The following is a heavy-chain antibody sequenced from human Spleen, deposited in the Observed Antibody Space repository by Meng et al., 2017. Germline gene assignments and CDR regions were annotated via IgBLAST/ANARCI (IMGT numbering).Heavy chain of an antibody. D-gene: IGHD1-14*01. V-gene: IGHV1-2*06. J-gene: IGHJ3*02. Sequence: ASVKVSCKASGYTFTGYYMHWVRQAPGQGLEWMGRINPNSGGTNYAQKFQGRVNMTRDTSISTAYMELSRLRSDDTAVYYCATTGAGNNHYHIWGQGTMVTVSS. CDR2: INPNSGGT. CDR1: GYTFTGYY. CDR3: ATTGAGNNHYHI.